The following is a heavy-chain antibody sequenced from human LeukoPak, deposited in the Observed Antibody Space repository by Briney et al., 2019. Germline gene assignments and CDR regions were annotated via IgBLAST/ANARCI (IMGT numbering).Heavy chain of an antibody. CDR3: ARRYSGSRRYFDY. J-gene: IGHJ4*02. D-gene: IGHD1-26*01. Sequence: SETLSLTCTVSGGSISSSSYYWGWIRQPPGTGLEWIGSIYYSGSTYYNPSLKSRVTISVDTSKNQFSLKLSSVTAADTAVYYCARRYSGSRRYFDYWGQGTLVTVSS. CDR2: IYYSGST. CDR1: GGSISSSSYY. V-gene: IGHV4-39*01.